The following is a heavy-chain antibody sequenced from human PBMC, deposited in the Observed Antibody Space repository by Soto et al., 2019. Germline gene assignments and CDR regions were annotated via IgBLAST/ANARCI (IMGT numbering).Heavy chain of an antibody. V-gene: IGHV1-69*13. CDR3: ARGRQQQLAVDY. CDR2: IIPIFGTA. Sequence: SVKVSCKASGYTFTSYAISWVRQAPGQGLEWMGGIIPIFGTANYAQKFQGRVTITADESTSTAYMELSSLRSEDTAVYYCARGRQQQLAVDYWGQGTLVTVSS. J-gene: IGHJ4*02. CDR1: GYTFTSYA. D-gene: IGHD6-13*01.